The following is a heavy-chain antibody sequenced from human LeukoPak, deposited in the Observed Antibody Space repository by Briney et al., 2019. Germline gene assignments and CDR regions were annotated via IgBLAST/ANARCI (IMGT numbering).Heavy chain of an antibody. CDR1: GFTFSSYG. D-gene: IGHD3-22*01. Sequence: GGSLRLSCAASGFTFSSYGMHWVRQAPGKGLEWVAFIRYDGSNKYYADSVKGRFTISRDNAKNSLYLQMRYLRAEDTAVYYCARYEGDYYDTSGYYSTYYFDYWGQGTLVTVSS. CDR3: ARYEGDYYDTSGYYSTYYFDY. V-gene: IGHV3-30*02. J-gene: IGHJ4*02. CDR2: IRYDGSNK.